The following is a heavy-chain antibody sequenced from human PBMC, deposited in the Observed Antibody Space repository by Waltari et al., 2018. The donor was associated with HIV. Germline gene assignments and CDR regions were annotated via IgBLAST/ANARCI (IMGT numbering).Heavy chain of an antibody. Sequence: DVQLEESGGQVIRPGGSLRLSCVASGFRFDAYGMNWVRQVPGKGLEWVCGINFNGYSTGCSDSVVGRFTISRDNARKALHLQMHSLRVDDTAIYFCTRGNIWGSYRYFDYWGPGTLVTVS. J-gene: IGHJ4*02. CDR1: GFRFDAYG. V-gene: IGHV3-20*04. CDR3: TRGNIWGSYRYFDY. D-gene: IGHD3-16*02. CDR2: INFNGYST.